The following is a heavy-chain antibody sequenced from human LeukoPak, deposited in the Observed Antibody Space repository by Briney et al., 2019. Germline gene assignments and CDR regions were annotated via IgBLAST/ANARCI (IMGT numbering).Heavy chain of an antibody. CDR1: GFTFSSYS. V-gene: IGHV3-48*01. CDR2: MSGSSTTI. CDR3: ARGGSGRGTPQARIDY. J-gene: IGHJ4*02. D-gene: IGHD3-10*01. Sequence: GGSLRLSCAASGFTFSSYSMKWVRQAPGKGLEWVSYMSGSSTTIYYADSVKGRFTISRDNAKNSLYLQMNSLRAEDTAVYYCARGGSGRGTPQARIDYWGQGTLVTVSS.